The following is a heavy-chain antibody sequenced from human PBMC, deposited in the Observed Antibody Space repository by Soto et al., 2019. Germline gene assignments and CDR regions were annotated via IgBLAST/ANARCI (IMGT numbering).Heavy chain of an antibody. CDR3: AREGPIVVVPAAPQSSFDY. J-gene: IGHJ4*02. CDR1: GGSFSGYY. D-gene: IGHD2-2*01. Sequence: SETLSLTCAVYGGSFSGYYWSWIRQPPGKGLEWIGEINHSGSTNYNPSLKSRVTISVDTSKNQFSLKLSSVTAADTAVYYCAREGPIVVVPAAPQSSFDYWGQGTLVTVSS. V-gene: IGHV4-34*01. CDR2: INHSGST.